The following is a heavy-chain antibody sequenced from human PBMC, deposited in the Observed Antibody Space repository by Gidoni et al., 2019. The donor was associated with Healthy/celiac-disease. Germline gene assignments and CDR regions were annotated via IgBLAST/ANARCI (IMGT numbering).Heavy chain of an antibody. CDR1: GFTFSSYA. V-gene: IGHV3-23*04. CDR2: ISGSGGST. D-gene: IGHD6-6*01. Sequence: EVQLVESGGGLVQPGGSLRLSCAASGFTFSSYALSWVRQAPGKGLEWVSAISGSGGSTYYAVSVKGRFTISRDNSKNTLYLKMNSLRAEDTAVYYCATPSGEWQLVDFDYWGQGTLVIVSS. J-gene: IGHJ4*02. CDR3: ATPSGEWQLVDFDY.